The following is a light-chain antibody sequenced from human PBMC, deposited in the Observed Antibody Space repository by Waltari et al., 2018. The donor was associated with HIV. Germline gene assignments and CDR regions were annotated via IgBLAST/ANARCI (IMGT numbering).Light chain of an antibody. Sequence: QSVLTQPPSASGTPGQRVTISCSGGSSNIGSYYVYWYQQRPGTAPKLLIYRNNQRPSGVPDRFSGSKSGTSASLAISVLRSEDEADYYCAAWADSLSAVVFGGGTKLTVL. CDR1: SSNIGSYY. CDR3: AAWADSLSAVV. J-gene: IGLJ2*01. V-gene: IGLV1-47*01. CDR2: RNN.